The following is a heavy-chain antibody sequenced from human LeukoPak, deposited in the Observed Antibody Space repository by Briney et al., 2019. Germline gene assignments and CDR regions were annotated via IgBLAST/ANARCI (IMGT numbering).Heavy chain of an antibody. V-gene: IGHV4-59*01. J-gene: IGHJ3*02. Sequence: SETLSLTCTVSGGSISSYYWSWIRQPPGKGLEWIGYIYYSGSTNYNPSLKSRVTISVDTSKNQFSLKLSSVTAADTAVYYCARVHKYGAGAFDIWGQGTMVTVSS. CDR2: IYYSGST. CDR3: ARVHKYGAGAFDI. CDR1: GGSISSYY. D-gene: IGHD4-17*01.